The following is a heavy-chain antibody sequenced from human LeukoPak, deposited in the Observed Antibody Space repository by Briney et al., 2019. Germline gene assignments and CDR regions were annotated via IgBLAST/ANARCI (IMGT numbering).Heavy chain of an antibody. D-gene: IGHD3-22*01. CDR3: ARDLGYYGSSGCYDY. Sequence: PGGSLRLSCAASGFTFSSYSMNWVRQAPGKGLEWVSSISSSSSYIYYADSVKGRFTISRDNAKNSLYLQMNSLRAEDTAVYYCARDLGYYGSSGCYDYWGQGTLVTVSS. CDR1: GFTFSSYS. CDR2: ISSSSSYI. J-gene: IGHJ4*02. V-gene: IGHV3-21*01.